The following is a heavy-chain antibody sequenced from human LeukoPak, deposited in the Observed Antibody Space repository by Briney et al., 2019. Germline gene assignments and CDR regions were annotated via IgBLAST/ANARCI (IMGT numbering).Heavy chain of an antibody. D-gene: IGHD5-12*01. V-gene: IGHV4-34*01. CDR1: GGSFSGYY. CDR3: GRVHGYSGYPVDY. Sequence: SETLSLTCAVYGGSFSGYYWSWIRQPPGKGLEWIGEINHSGSTNYNPSLKSRVTISVDTSKNQFSLKLSSVTAADTAVYYCGRVHGYSGYPVDYWGQGTLVTVSS. CDR2: INHSGST. J-gene: IGHJ4*02.